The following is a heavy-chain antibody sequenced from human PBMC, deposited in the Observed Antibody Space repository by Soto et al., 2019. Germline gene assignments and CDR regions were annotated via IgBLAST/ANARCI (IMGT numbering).Heavy chain of an antibody. Sequence: ASVKVSCKASGYTFTGYYMHWVRQAPGQGLEWMGWINPNSGGTNYAQKFQGWVTMTRDTSISTAYMELSRLRSDDTAVYYCVSDGYPAVAADPVGGDDWGQGPTVNV. CDR1: GYTFTGYY. CDR2: INPNSGGT. D-gene: IGHD2-15*01. J-gene: IGHJ6*02. CDR3: VSDGYPAVAADPVGGDD. V-gene: IGHV1-2*04.